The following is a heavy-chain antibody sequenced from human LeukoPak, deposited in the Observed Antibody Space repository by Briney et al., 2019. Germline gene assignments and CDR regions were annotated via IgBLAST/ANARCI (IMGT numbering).Heavy chain of an antibody. CDR3: AKAVAAPGAFDI. Sequence: AGGSLRLSCGASGFTFDESAMHWVRHAPGKGLEWVSGIGWDSKSIIYADSVKGRFTISRDNAKNSLYLQMNSLRAEDTALYYCAKAVAAPGAFDIWGRGTVVTVSS. J-gene: IGHJ3*02. D-gene: IGHD6-19*01. CDR1: GFTFDESA. CDR2: IGWDSKSI. V-gene: IGHV3-9*01.